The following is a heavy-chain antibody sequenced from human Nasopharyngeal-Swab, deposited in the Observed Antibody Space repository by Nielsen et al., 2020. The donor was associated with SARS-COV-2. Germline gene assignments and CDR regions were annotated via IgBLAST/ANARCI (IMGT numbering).Heavy chain of an antibody. J-gene: IGHJ4*02. Sequence: GGSLRLSCAASGFTVSSNYMSWVRQAPGKGLEWVSVIYSGGSTYYADSVKGRFTISRDNSKNTLYLQMNSLRAEDTAAYYCARADGYGSGSYSDYWGQGTLVTVSS. D-gene: IGHD3-10*01. CDR2: IYSGGST. CDR1: GFTVSSNY. V-gene: IGHV3-53*01. CDR3: ARADGYGSGSYSDY.